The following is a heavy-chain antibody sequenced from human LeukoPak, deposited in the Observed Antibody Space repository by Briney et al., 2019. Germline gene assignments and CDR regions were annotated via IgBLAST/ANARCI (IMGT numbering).Heavy chain of an antibody. D-gene: IGHD2-15*01. CDR2: ISPDASNQ. CDR3: AKDGCSGGSCQADY. Sequence: GGSLRLSCVASGFSFSTYGIHWVRQAPGKGLEWVAVISPDASNQYYTDSVKGRFAISRDNSRNTLYLQMNSLRYEDTAVYYCAKDGCSGGSCQADYWGQGTLVTVSS. V-gene: IGHV3-30*18. J-gene: IGHJ4*02. CDR1: GFSFSTYG.